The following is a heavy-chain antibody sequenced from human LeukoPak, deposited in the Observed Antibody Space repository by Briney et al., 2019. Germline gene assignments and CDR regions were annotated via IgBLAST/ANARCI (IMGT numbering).Heavy chain of an antibody. V-gene: IGHV3-7*01. CDR3: ARGRSWADP. CDR1: GFTFDDYP. J-gene: IGHJ5*02. D-gene: IGHD6-13*01. CDR2: IKQDGSEK. Sequence: GGSLRLSCAASGFTFDDYPMHWVRQAPGKGLEWVANIKQDGSEKYYVDSVKGRFTISRDNAKNSLYLQMNSLRAEDTAVYYCARGRSWADPWGQGTLVTVSS.